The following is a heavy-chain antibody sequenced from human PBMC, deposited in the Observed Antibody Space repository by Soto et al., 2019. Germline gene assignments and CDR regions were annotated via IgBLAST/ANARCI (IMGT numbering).Heavy chain of an antibody. D-gene: IGHD6-25*01. CDR1: GFTFSSHV. CDR3: ARSRGIIASAGSFDY. V-gene: IGHV3-23*01. Sequence: EVQLLESGGGLVQPGGSLRLSCAASGFTFSSHVMSWVRQAPGKGLEWVSGISTGGGSTDYADSVKGRFTISRDNSKNTLHLQMKSLRAEDTAVYYCARSRGIIASAGSFDYWGQGTLVTVSP. J-gene: IGHJ4*02. CDR2: ISTGGGST.